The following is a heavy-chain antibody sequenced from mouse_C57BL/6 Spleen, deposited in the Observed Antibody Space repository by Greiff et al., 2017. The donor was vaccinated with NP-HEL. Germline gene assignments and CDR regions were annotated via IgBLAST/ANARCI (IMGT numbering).Heavy chain of an antibody. J-gene: IGHJ3*01. V-gene: IGHV1-26*01. Sequence: VQLQQSGPELVKPGASVKISCKASGYTFTDYYMNWVKQSHGKSLEWIGDINPNNGGTSYNQKFKGKATLTVDKSSSTAYMELRSLTSEDSAVYYCARPLYYYGSTFAYWGQGTLVTVSA. CDR2: INPNNGGT. CDR1: GYTFTDYY. CDR3: ARPLYYYGSTFAY. D-gene: IGHD1-1*01.